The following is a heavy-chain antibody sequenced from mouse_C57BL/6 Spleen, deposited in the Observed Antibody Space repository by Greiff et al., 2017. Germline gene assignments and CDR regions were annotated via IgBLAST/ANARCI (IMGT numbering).Heavy chain of an antibody. Sequence: QVQLQQPGAELVKPGASVKLSCKASGYTFPSYWMQWVKQRPGQGLEWIGEIDPSDRYTNSNQKFKGKATLTVDTSSSTAYKQHSRPTSEDSAVYYCAQYYESSQYYLDDWGKGTTRTVSS. CDR2: IDPSDRYT. D-gene: IGHD1-1*01. CDR1: GYTFPSYW. V-gene: IGHV1-50*01. J-gene: IGHJ2*01. CDR3: AQYYESSQYYLDD.